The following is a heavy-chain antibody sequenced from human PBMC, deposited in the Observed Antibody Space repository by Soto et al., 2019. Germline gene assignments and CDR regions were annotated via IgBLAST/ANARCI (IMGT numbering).Heavy chain of an antibody. CDR2: IIPFFGTA. V-gene: IGHV1-69*06. Sequence: QVQLVQSGAEVKKPGSSVKVSCKAAGGTFSSYAISWVRHAPGQGLWWMGGIIPFFGTANYEEKFQGRVTITADKSTSTTYRELSSLRSEDTAVYYCARYRSSGWYWSLYFDLWGRGTLVTVSS. J-gene: IGHJ2*01. CDR1: GGTFSSYA. D-gene: IGHD6-19*01. CDR3: ARYRSSGWYWSLYFDL.